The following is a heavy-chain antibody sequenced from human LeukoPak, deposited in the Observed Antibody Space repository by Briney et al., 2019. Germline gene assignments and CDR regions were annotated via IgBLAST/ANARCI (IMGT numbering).Heavy chain of an antibody. V-gene: IGHV4-39*01. Sequence: PSETLSLTCTVSSGSFSSGSYFCGWIRQSPGMELEWIATINYSGTTYYNPSLKSRVTTSVDTSRNQFSLKLSSVTAADPAVYYCARLRGGVQLSGDWGQGALVTVSS. D-gene: IGHD1-1*01. CDR3: ARLRGGVQLSGD. CDR1: SGSFSSGSYF. CDR2: INYSGTT. J-gene: IGHJ4*01.